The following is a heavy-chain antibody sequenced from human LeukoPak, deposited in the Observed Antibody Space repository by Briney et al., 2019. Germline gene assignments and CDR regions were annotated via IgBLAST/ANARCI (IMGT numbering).Heavy chain of an antibody. V-gene: IGHV3-30*02. J-gene: IGHJ4*02. CDR3: AKDGSRSGSLGY. D-gene: IGHD1-26*01. CDR2: IRFDGSDT. CDR1: GFTFSSYG. Sequence: GGSLRLSCAASGFTFSSYGMHWVRQAPGKGLEWVAFIRFDGSDTYYTDSVKGRFTISRDNSKNTLYLQMNSLGPEDKAVYYCAKDGSRSGSLGYWGQGTLVTVSS.